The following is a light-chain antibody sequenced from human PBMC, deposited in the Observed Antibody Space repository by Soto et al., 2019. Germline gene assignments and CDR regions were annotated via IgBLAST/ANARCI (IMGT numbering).Light chain of an antibody. CDR3: SSYTTSSTVV. CDR2: DVT. V-gene: IGLV2-11*01. Sequence: QSALTQPRSVSGSPGQSVTISCTGTSSDVGSYYFVSWYQQHPGKAPKIIIYDVTKWPSGVPDRFSGSKSGNTASLTISGLQAEDEADYYCSSYTTSSTVVFGTGTKLTVL. J-gene: IGLJ1*01. CDR1: SSDVGSYYF.